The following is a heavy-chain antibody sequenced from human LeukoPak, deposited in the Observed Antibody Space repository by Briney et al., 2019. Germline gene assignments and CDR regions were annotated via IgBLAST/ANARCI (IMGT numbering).Heavy chain of an antibody. CDR1: GYTFISYA. V-gene: IGHV1-3*01. Sequence: VASVKVSCKASGYTFISYAIHWVRQAPGQRLEWMGWIHAGTSNTKYSQKFQGRVTITRDTSASTVYMELSRLRPEDTAVYYCARDITTGTTRFDPWGQGTLVTVSS. CDR2: IHAGTSNT. D-gene: IGHD1-1*01. CDR3: ARDITTGTTRFDP. J-gene: IGHJ5*02.